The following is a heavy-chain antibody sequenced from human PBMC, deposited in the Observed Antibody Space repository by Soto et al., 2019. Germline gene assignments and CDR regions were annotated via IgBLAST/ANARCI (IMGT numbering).Heavy chain of an antibody. V-gene: IGHV3-30-3*01. CDR1: GFTFSSYA. CDR3: ARDLLVVPADIGYYYYGMDV. J-gene: IGHJ6*02. D-gene: IGHD2-2*01. CDR2: ISYEGSNK. Sequence: GGSLRLSCAASGFTFSSYAMHWVRQAPGKGLEWVAVISYEGSNKYYADSVKGRFTISRDNSKNTLYLQMNSLRAEDTAVYYCARDLLVVPADIGYYYYGMDVWGQGTTVTVSS.